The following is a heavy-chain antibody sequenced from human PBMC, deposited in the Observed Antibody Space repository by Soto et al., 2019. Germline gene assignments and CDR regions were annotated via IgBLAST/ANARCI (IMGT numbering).Heavy chain of an antibody. Sequence: QVQLVESGGGVVQPGRSLRLSCAASGFTFSSYGMHWVRQAPGKGLEWVAVISYHGSDQYYADSVKGRYTISRDNSKNTVHMQMNSVRAGDTVVYYCAKEVRYDYDSRGVDAFDIWGQGTVVTVSS. CDR2: ISYHGSDQ. CDR3: AKEVRYDYDSRGVDAFDI. V-gene: IGHV3-30*18. CDR1: GFTFSSYG. J-gene: IGHJ3*02. D-gene: IGHD3-22*01.